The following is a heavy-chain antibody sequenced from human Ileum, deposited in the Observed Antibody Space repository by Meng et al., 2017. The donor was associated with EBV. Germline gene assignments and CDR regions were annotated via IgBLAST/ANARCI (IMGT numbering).Heavy chain of an antibody. D-gene: IGHD4-11*01. CDR2: MHPSGST. CDR3: AKANDYSLNS. V-gene: IGHV4-4*02. Sequence: QVRLQDPGPGLVKPSGTLSLTGAGSGDFISSSHWWTWVRQPPGKVLEWIGEMHPSGSTYYNPSLKSRVTISLDTFNNQFFLRLTSLTAADTAVYYCAKANDYSLNSWGQGTLVTVSS. CDR1: GDFISSSHW. J-gene: IGHJ4*02.